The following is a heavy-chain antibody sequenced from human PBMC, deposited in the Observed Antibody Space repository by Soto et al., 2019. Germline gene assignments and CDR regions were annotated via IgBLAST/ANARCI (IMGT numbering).Heavy chain of an antibody. CDR3: ARLGGYSYGHAVVVY. CDR2: IYYSGST. Sequence: QLQLQESGPGLVKPSETLSLTCTVSGGSISSSSYYWGWIRQPPGKGLEWIGSIYYSGSTYYNPSLKSRVTITADTSKNQFSLKLSSVTAADTAVYYCARLGGYSYGHAVVVYWGQGTLVTVSS. CDR1: GGSISSSSYY. J-gene: IGHJ4*02. D-gene: IGHD5-18*01. V-gene: IGHV4-39*01.